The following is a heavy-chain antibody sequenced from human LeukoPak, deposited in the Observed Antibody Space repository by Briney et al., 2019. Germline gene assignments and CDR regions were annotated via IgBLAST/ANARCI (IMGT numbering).Heavy chain of an antibody. J-gene: IGHJ3*02. V-gene: IGHV4-39*07. CDR1: GGSISSSSYY. Sequence: SETLSLTCTVSGGSISSSSYYWGWIRQPPGKGLEWIGSIYYSGSTYYNPSLKSRVTISVDTSKNQFSLKLSSVTAADTAVYYCARVWDDHDAFDIWGQGTMVTVSS. CDR3: ARVWDDHDAFDI. CDR2: IYYSGST. D-gene: IGHD3-16*01.